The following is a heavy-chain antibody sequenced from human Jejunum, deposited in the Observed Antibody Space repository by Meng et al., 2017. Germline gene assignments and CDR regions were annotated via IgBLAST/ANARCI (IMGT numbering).Heavy chain of an antibody. CDR2: INQSGNI. J-gene: IGHJ3*02. CDR3: ARGGHTFGVSGFDI. Sequence: SETLSLTCAVNGGSFSGYYWNWIRQPPGKGLEWIGEINQSGNINYNPSLKSRVTISVDSSKSQLSLRLSSVIAADTAVYYCARGGHTFGVSGFDIWGQGTMVTVSS. D-gene: IGHD2-15*01. CDR1: GGSFSGYY. V-gene: IGHV4-34*01.